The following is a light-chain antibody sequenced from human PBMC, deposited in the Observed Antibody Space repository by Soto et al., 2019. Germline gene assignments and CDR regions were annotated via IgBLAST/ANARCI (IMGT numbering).Light chain of an antibody. CDR1: HSVSSN. V-gene: IGKV3-15*01. Sequence: EIVMTQSPATLSVSPGERATLSCRASHSVSSNLAWYQQKPGQAPMLLIYGASTRATGIPARFSGSGSGTDFTLTNSSSQSEDYAVDYYQQYNNWPPQYTFGQGTKLEIK. J-gene: IGKJ2*01. CDR3: QQYNNWPPQYT. CDR2: GAS.